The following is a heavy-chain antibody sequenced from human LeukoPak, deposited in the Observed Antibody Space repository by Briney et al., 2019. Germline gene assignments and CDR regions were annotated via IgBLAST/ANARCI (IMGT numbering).Heavy chain of an antibody. CDR1: GFTFSDYY. V-gene: IGHV3-11*06. J-gene: IGHJ6*02. D-gene: IGHD3-16*01. Sequence: GGSLRLSCAASGFTFSDYYMSWIRQAPGKGLEWVSSISSSSNYIYYADSVKGRFTISRDNAKNSLYLQMNSLRAEDTAVYYCARDDTITAGGKYYYYGMDVWGQGTTVTVSS. CDR2: ISSSSNYI. CDR3: ARDDTITAGGKYYYYGMDV.